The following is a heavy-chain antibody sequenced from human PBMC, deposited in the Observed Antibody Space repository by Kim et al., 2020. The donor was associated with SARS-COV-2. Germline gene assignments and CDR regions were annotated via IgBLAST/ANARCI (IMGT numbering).Heavy chain of an antibody. V-gene: IGHV3-33*01. J-gene: IGHJ4*02. D-gene: IGHD6-19*01. CDR2: IWYDGSNK. CDR3: ARSYRIAVEEFYYFDY. CDR1: GFTFSSYG. Sequence: GGSLRLSCAASGFTFSSYGMHWVRQAPGKGLEWVAVIWYDGSNKYYADSVKGRFTISRDNSKNTLYLQMNSLRAEDTAVYYCARSYRIAVEEFYYFDYWGQGTLVTVSS.